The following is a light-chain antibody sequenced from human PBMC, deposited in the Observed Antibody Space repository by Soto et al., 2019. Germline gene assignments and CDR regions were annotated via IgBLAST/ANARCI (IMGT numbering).Light chain of an antibody. J-gene: IGKJ1*01. CDR1: QSVSSS. CDR3: QHYNDGPR. Sequence: EIVLTQSPGTLSLSPVERATLSCRASQSVSSSSLAWYQQIPGQAPRLLIYGASSRATGVPARFSGSGSGTEFTLTISSLQSEDFAVYYCQHYNDGPRFGQGTKVDIK. CDR2: GAS. V-gene: IGKV3-15*01.